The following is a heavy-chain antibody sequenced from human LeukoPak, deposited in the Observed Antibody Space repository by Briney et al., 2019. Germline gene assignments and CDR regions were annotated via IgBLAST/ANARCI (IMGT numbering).Heavy chain of an antibody. CDR3: ARRKPVHGLDV. J-gene: IGHJ6*02. D-gene: IGHD1-1*01. Sequence: PGGALRLSRAASGFSFSEHYMDWVRQAPGKGREGAGRSRNKANSYTTESAASVKGRFTISRDDSNNPLYLQMNSLKTQDTAVYYCARRKPVHGLDVWGQRTTVPVPS. CDR1: GFSFSEHY. CDR2: SRNKANSYTT. V-gene: IGHV3-72*01.